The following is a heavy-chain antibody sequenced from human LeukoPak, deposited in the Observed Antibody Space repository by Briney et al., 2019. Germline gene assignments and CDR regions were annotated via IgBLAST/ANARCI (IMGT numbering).Heavy chain of an antibody. J-gene: IGHJ6*03. D-gene: IGHD3-10*01. CDR2: IYTSGST. CDR1: GGSISSYY. CDR3: ATNYYGSGSYYYHYYYMDV. Sequence: SETLSLTCTVSGGSISSYYWSWIRQPPGKGLEWIGYIYTSGSTNYNPSLKSRVTISVDTSKNQFSLKLNSVTAADTAVYYCATNYYGSGSYYYHYYYMDVWGKGTTVTVSS. V-gene: IGHV4-4*09.